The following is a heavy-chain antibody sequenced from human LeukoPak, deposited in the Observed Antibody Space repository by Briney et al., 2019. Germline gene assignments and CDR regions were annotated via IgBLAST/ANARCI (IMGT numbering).Heavy chain of an antibody. J-gene: IGHJ4*02. CDR2: ISYDGSNK. D-gene: IGHD3-22*01. Sequence: GGSLRLSCAASGFTFSSYAMHWVRQAPGRGLEWVAVISYDGSNKYYADSVKGRFTISRDNSKNTLYLQMNSLRAEDTAVYYCARGAGYYDSSGSYYGYYFDYWGQGTLVTVSS. V-gene: IGHV3-30-3*01. CDR3: ARGAGYYDSSGSYYGYYFDY. CDR1: GFTFSSYA.